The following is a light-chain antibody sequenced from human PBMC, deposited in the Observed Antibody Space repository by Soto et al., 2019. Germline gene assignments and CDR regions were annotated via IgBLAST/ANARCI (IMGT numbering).Light chain of an antibody. CDR2: DDS. CDR3: QVWDDNSDHHV. CDR1: NMGGKS. V-gene: IGLV3-21*02. Sequence: SYALTQTSSVSVAPGQTARISWGGNNMGGKSVHWYQQKPGQAPVVVVYDDSDRPSGIPERFSGSNSGNTATLTISRVEAGDEADYHCQVWDDNSDHHVFGTGTKVTVL. J-gene: IGLJ1*01.